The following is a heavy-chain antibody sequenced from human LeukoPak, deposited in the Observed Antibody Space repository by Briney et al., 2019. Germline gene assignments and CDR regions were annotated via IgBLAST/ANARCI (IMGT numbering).Heavy chain of an antibody. D-gene: IGHD2-2*01. CDR2: IKQDGSEK. CDR1: GFTFSSYW. Sequence: GGSLRLSCAASGFTFSSYWMSWVRQAPGKGLEWVANIKQDGSEKYYVDSVKGRFTISRDNAKNSPYLQMNSLRDEDTAVYYCARDSLRYCTSTSCYRFDYWGQGALVTVSS. CDR3: ARDSLRYCTSTSCYRFDY. J-gene: IGHJ4*02. V-gene: IGHV3-7*01.